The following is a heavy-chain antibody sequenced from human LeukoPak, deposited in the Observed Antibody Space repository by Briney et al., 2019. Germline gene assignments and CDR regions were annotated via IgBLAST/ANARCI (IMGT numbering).Heavy chain of an antibody. V-gene: IGHV4-34*01. J-gene: IGHJ5*02. D-gene: IGHD2-2*01. CDR2: INHSGST. CDR1: GGSFSGYY. CDR3: ARVQYCSSTSCYNWFDP. Sequence: PSETLSLTCAVYGGSFSGYYWSWIRQPPGKGLEWIGEINHSGSTNYNPSLKSRVTISVETSKNQFSQKLGPVTAADTAVYYCARVQYCSSTSCYNWFDPWGQGTLVTVSS.